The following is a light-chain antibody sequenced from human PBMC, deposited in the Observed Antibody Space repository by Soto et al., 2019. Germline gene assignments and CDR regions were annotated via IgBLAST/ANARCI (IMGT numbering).Light chain of an antibody. CDR1: QSISTN. CDR2: GAS. V-gene: IGKV3-15*01. CDR3: QQYHNWPLT. J-gene: IGKJ4*01. Sequence: EILMTQSPATLSVSPGERATLSCRASQSISTNLAWYQQKPGQAPRLLIYGASTRATGIPARFSGSGSGPQFTLTISSLQSEDFAVYYCQQYHNWPLTFGGGTKVEF.